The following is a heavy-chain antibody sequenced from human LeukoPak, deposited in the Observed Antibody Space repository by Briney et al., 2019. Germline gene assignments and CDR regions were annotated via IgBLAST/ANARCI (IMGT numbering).Heavy chain of an antibody. Sequence: SETLSLTCTVSGASISGSYWTWIRQTAGKELEYVGRIYSSGNTNYNPSLKSRVTMSLDTSKNQFSLQLSSVTAADTAVYYCARGPTGSSSWFDYWGQGTLVTVSS. CDR3: ARGPTGSSSWFDY. J-gene: IGHJ4*02. V-gene: IGHV4-4*07. D-gene: IGHD6-13*01. CDR1: GASISGSY. CDR2: IYSSGNT.